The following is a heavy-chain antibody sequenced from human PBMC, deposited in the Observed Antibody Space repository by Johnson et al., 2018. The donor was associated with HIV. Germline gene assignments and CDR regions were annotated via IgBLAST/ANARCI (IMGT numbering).Heavy chain of an antibody. CDR2: IDWSGGRT. CDR3: AKVFKVRVAGAFDI. J-gene: IGHJ3*02. Sequence: VQLVESGGGVVRPGGSLRLSCAASGFTFDDYGMSWVRQAPGKGLEWVSGIDWSGGRTGYADSVKGRFTISRDNAKNSLYLQVNSLRADDTALYYCAKVFKVRVAGAFDIWGQGTMVTVSS. D-gene: IGHD6-19*01. V-gene: IGHV3-20*04. CDR1: GFTFDDYG.